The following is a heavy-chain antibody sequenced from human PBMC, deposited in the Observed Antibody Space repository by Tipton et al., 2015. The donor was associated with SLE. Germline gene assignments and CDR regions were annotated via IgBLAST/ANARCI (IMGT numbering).Heavy chain of an antibody. CDR3: ARRGGASFSYYFAD. D-gene: IGHD1-26*01. J-gene: IGHJ4*02. CDR1: GYSISSGYF. Sequence: TLSLTCTVSGYSISSGYFWGWVRQPPGKGREWIGTIYQDGSTSYNPSPKSRVTISLDTSKNQFSLKLNSVTAADTAVYFCARRGGASFSYYFADWGQGTQVTVSS. V-gene: IGHV4-38-2*02. CDR2: IYQDGST.